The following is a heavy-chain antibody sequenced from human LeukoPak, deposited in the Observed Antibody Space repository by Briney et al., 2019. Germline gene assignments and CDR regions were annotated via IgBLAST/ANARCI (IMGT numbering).Heavy chain of an antibody. CDR1: GLTFSTYW. Sequence: PGGSLRLSCAASGLTFSTYWMSWVRQAPGKGLEWVANIKEDGSEKYYVDSVKGRFTISRDNAKNTLYLQMNSLRAEDTAVYYCMLVGATTQPPDYWGQGTLVTVSS. CDR3: MLVGATTQPPDY. D-gene: IGHD1-26*01. CDR2: IKEDGSEK. V-gene: IGHV3-7*01. J-gene: IGHJ4*02.